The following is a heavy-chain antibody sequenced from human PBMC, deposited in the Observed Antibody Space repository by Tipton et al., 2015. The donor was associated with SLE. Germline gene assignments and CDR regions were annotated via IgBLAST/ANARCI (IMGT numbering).Heavy chain of an antibody. D-gene: IGHD5-24*01. CDR3: ARTNLQGSLVDWYFDL. J-gene: IGHJ2*01. Sequence: TLSLTCTVSGGSIRSSNYFWSWVCQLPGKGLEWILYIHYSGSNNYNPSLRGRVTLSVDTSKNHFSLNLTSVTAADTAVYYCARTNLQGSLVDWYFDLWGRGTLVTVSS. CDR2: IHYSGSN. V-gene: IGHV4-61*03. CDR1: GGSIRSSNYF.